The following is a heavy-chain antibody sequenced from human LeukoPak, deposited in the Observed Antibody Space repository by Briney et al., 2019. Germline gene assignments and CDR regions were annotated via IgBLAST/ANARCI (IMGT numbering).Heavy chain of an antibody. CDR1: GFTFSSYS. Sequence: GGSLRLSCAASGFTFSSYSMNWVRQAPGKGLEWVSSISSSSSYIYYADSVKGRFTISRDNAKNSLYLQMNSLRAEDTAVYYCATKPGVALDYWGQGTLVTVSS. D-gene: IGHD2-15*01. CDR2: ISSSSSYI. CDR3: ATKPGVALDY. V-gene: IGHV3-21*01. J-gene: IGHJ4*02.